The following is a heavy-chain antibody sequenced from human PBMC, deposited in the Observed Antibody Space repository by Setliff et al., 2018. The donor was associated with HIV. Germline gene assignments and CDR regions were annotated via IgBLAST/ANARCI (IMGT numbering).Heavy chain of an antibody. Sequence: SETLSLTCAVSGYSISSGYYWGWIRQPPGKGLEWIGSMYHSGSTYYNPSLKSRVTISVDTSKNQFSLKLSSVTDADTAVYYCARERGGGYNYGRGMDVWGQGTTVTVSS. J-gene: IGHJ6*02. CDR3: ARERGGGYNYGRGMDV. CDR2: MYHSGST. V-gene: IGHV4-38-2*02. D-gene: IGHD5-18*01. CDR1: GYSISSGYY.